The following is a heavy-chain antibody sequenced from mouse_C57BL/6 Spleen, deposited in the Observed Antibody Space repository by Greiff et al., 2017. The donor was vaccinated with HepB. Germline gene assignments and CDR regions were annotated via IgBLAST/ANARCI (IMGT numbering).Heavy chain of an antibody. CDR2: IDPENGDT. CDR3: TSTVHYFDY. J-gene: IGHJ2*01. CDR1: GFNIKDDY. D-gene: IGHD1-1*01. V-gene: IGHV14-4*01. Sequence: EVKLQESGAELVRPWASVKLSCTASGFNIKDDYMHWVKQRPEQGLEWIGWIDPENGDTEYASKFQGKATITADTSSNTAYLQLSSLTSEDTAVYYCTSTVHYFDYWGQGTTLTVSS.